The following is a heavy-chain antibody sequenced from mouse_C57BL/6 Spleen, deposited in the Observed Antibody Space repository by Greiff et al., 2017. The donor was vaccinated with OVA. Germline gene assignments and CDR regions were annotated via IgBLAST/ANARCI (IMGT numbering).Heavy chain of an antibody. V-gene: IGHV1-54*01. CDR2: INPGSGGT. Sequence: VKLMESGAELVRPGTSVKVSCKASGYAFTNYLIEWVKQRPGQGLEWIGVINPGSGGTNYNEKFKGKATLTADKSSSTAYMQLSSLTSEDSAVYFCAYYYGSNTGYFDVWGTGTTVTVSS. D-gene: IGHD1-1*01. CDR1: GYAFTNYL. J-gene: IGHJ1*03. CDR3: AYYYGSNTGYFDV.